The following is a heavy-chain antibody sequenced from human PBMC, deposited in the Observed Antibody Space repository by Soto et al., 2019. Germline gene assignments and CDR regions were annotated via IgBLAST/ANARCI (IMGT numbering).Heavy chain of an antibody. CDR2: ISQSGTT. J-gene: IGHJ6*02. CDR3: AKKVPAALRLYYFFGLDV. D-gene: IGHD2-15*01. CDR1: GASIGSDNR. Sequence: PSETLSLTCAVSGASIGSDNRWTWVRQPPGEGLEWIWEISQSGTTKYNPSLASRVTISVDKSKNQFSLRLTSMTAADTAVYYCAKKVPAALRLYYFFGLDVWGQGTTVTVSS. V-gene: IGHV4-4*02.